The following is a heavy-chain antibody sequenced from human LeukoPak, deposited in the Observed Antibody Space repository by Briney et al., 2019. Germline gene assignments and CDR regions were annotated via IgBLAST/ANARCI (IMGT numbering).Heavy chain of an antibody. D-gene: IGHD4-17*01. V-gene: IGHV1-2*02. CDR3: AREATVTKGIDW. Sequence: ASVKVSCKASGYTFTGYYMHWVRQAPGQGLEWMGWINPNSGGTNYAQKFQGRVAMTRDTSISTAYMELSRLRSDDTAVYYCAREATVTKGIDWWGQGTLVTVSS. CDR2: INPNSGGT. CDR1: GYTFTGYY. J-gene: IGHJ4*02.